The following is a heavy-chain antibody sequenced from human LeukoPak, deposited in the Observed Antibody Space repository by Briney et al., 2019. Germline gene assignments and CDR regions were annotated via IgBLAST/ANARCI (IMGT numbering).Heavy chain of an antibody. J-gene: IGHJ5*02. D-gene: IGHD3-10*02. Sequence: GESLKISCKGSGYSFTSYWIGWVRQMPGKGLEWMGIIYPGDSDTRYSPSFQGQVTISADKSISTAYLQWSSLKASDTAIYYCARLVRLLTDWFDPWGQGTLVTVSP. CDR2: IYPGDSDT. CDR3: ARLVRLLTDWFDP. V-gene: IGHV5-51*01. CDR1: GYSFTSYW.